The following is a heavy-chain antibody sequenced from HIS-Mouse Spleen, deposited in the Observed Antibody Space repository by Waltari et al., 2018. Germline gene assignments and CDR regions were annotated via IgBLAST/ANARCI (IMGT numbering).Heavy chain of an antibody. CDR2: INHSGRT. J-gene: IGHJ1*01. V-gene: IGHV4-34*01. CDR3: ARGALRGSYYWGEYFQH. Sequence: QVQLQQWCAGLLKPSETLSLTCAVYGGSFSGYYWSWIRQPPGKGLEWIGEINHSGRTNYNPSLKSRVTISVDTSKNQFSLKLSSVTAADTAVYYCARGALRGSYYWGEYFQHWGQGTLVTVSS. CDR1: GGSFSGYY. D-gene: IGHD1-26*01.